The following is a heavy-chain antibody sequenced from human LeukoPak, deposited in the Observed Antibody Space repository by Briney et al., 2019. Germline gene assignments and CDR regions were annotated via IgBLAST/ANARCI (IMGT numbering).Heavy chain of an antibody. J-gene: IGHJ5*02. Sequence: GGSLRLSCAASGFTFSSYAMHWVRQAPGKGLEGVAVISYDGSNKYYADSVKGRFTISRDNSKNTLYLQMNSLRAEDTAVYYCASGGDSSWGQGTLVTVSS. D-gene: IGHD5-18*01. CDR1: GFTFSSYA. CDR3: ASGGDSS. V-gene: IGHV3-30-3*01. CDR2: ISYDGSNK.